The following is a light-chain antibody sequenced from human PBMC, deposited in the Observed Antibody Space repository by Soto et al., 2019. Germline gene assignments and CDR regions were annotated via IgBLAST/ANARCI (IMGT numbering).Light chain of an antibody. Sequence: QSVLTQSSSASASLGSSVKPTCTLSSGHSSYIIAWHQQQPGKAPRYLMKLEGSGSYNKGSGVPDRFSGSGSGAGRYLTISNLQFEDEADYYCETWDSDTRVFGGGTKLTVL. CDR2: LEGSGSY. CDR1: SGHSSYI. V-gene: IGLV4-60*02. CDR3: ETWDSDTRV. J-gene: IGLJ3*02.